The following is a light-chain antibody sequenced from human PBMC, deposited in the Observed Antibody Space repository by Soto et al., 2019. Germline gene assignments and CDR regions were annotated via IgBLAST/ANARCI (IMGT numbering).Light chain of an antibody. CDR1: SSDVGSYNL. CDR3: SSYRIRSPPDYV. CDR2: EVS. J-gene: IGLJ1*01. V-gene: IGLV2-14*02. Sequence: QSVLTQPASVSGSPGQSITISCTGTSSDVGSYNLVSWYQQHPGKAPKLMIYEVSKRPSGVSNRFSGSKSGNTASLTISGLQAEDEADYYCSSYRIRSPPDYVFVTVTKVSVL.